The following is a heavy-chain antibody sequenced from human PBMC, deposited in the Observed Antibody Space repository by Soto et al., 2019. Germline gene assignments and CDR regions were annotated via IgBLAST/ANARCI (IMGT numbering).Heavy chain of an antibody. V-gene: IGHV3-11*01. CDR3: ERDLGYYDSSGYFDY. CDR1: GFTFSDYY. J-gene: IGHJ4*02. CDR2: ISSSGSII. Sequence: GGSLRLSCAASGFTFSDYYMSWIRQAPGKGLEWVSHISSSGSIIYYADSVKGRFTISRDNAKNSLYLQVNSLRAEDTAVYYCERDLGYYDSSGYFDYWGQGTLVTVSS. D-gene: IGHD3-22*01.